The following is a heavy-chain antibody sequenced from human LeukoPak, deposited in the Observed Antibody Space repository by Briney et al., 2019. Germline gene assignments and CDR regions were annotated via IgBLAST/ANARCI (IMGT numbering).Heavy chain of an antibody. D-gene: IGHD2-21*02. Sequence: GALRLSCAASGFTFSTYNINWVRQAPGKGLEWVSYISSSGTTTYYVDSVRGRFTISRDNAKNSVYLQMNSLRAEDTAVYHCASTVVTDAFDIWGQGTMVTVSS. CDR2: ISSSGTTT. CDR1: GFTFSTYN. V-gene: IGHV3-48*01. CDR3: ASTVVTDAFDI. J-gene: IGHJ3*02.